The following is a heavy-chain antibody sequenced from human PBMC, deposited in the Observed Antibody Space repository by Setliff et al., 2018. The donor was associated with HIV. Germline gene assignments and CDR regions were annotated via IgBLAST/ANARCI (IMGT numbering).Heavy chain of an antibody. J-gene: IGHJ3*02. Sequence: PSETLSLTCVVSGGSIRSSNWWSWVRQPPGKGPEWIGEIHHSGSTNYNLSLKSRVTISVDKPKNQFSLNLSSVTAADTAMYYCARDLKSGSYSPGAFDIWGQGTMVTVSS. CDR2: IHHSGST. CDR3: ARDLKSGSYSPGAFDI. D-gene: IGHD1-26*01. V-gene: IGHV4-4*02. CDR1: GGSIRSSNW.